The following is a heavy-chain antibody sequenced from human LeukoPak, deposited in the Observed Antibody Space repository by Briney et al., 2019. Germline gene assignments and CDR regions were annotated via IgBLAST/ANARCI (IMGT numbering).Heavy chain of an antibody. V-gene: IGHV3-66*01. D-gene: IGHD1-26*01. Sequence: GGSLRLSCAASGFTVSSNYMSWVRQAPGKGLEWVSVIYSGGSTYYADSVKGRFTISRDNSKNTLYLQMNSLRAEDTAVYYCARDRSEDRFDYWGQGTLVTVSS. CDR1: GFTVSSNY. CDR3: ARDRSEDRFDY. J-gene: IGHJ4*02. CDR2: IYSGGST.